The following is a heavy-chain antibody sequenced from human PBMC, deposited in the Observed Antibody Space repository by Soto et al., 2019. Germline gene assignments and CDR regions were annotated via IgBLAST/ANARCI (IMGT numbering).Heavy chain of an antibody. J-gene: IGHJ4*02. V-gene: IGHV4-4*02. CDR2: IYHSGST. D-gene: IGHD3-16*01. CDR3: ASKTYYDPFFVY. Sequence: ESLSLTCAVFGGSSSTTYWWSRGRQPPGKGLEWIGEIYHSGSTNYNPSLKSRVTISVDKSKNQFSLNLSSVTAAYTAVYYCASKTYYDPFFVYWGRGTLVTVSS. CDR1: GGSSSTTYW.